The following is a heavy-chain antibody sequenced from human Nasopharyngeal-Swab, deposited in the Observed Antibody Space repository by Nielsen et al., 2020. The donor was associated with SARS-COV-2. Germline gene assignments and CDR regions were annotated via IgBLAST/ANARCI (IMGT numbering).Heavy chain of an antibody. Sequence: GESLKISCAASGFTFDDYAMHWVRQAPGKDLEWVSLISGDGGSTYYADSVKGRFPISRDNGKNSLYLQMNSLRTEDTALYYCAKGSYSSSWYFGRGGHYYGMDVWGQGTTVTVSS. CDR3: AKGSYSSSWYFGRGGHYYGMDV. CDR2: ISGDGGST. J-gene: IGHJ6*02. CDR1: GFTFDDYA. V-gene: IGHV3-43*02. D-gene: IGHD6-13*01.